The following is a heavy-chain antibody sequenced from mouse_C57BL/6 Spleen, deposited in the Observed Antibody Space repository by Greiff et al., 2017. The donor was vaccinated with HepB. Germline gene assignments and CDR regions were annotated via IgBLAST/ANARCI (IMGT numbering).Heavy chain of an antibody. V-gene: IGHV2-5*01. CDR1: GFSLTSYG. Sequence: VQGVESGPGLVQPSQSLSITCTVSGFSLTSYGVHWVRQSPGKGLEWLGVIWRGGSTDYNAAFMSRLSITKDNSKSQVFFKMNSLQADDTAIYYCAKDYGSSDWYFDVWGTGTTVTVSS. CDR3: AKDYGSSDWYFDV. J-gene: IGHJ1*03. D-gene: IGHD1-1*01. CDR2: IWRGGST.